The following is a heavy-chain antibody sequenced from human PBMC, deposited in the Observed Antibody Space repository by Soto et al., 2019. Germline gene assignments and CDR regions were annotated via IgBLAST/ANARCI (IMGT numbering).Heavy chain of an antibody. CDR1: GGSISSGAYY. J-gene: IGHJ4*02. V-gene: IGHV4-30-4*08. Sequence: SETLSLTCTVSGGSISSGAYYWTWIRQHPGKGLEWIGSIYYSGSTYYNPSLKSRVTTSADTSETQFSLKLSSVSAADTAVYYCARGPSGDKIDYWGQGIQVTV. CDR2: IYYSGST. D-gene: IGHD7-27*01. CDR3: ARGPSGDKIDY.